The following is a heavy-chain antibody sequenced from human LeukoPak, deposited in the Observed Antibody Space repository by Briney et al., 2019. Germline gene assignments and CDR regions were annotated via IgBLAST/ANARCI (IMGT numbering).Heavy chain of an antibody. CDR1: GINFNDYT. J-gene: IGHJ4*02. CDR3: ARDKVVGRIPIDY. CDR2: ISSRNSFI. V-gene: IGHV3-21*01. Sequence: GGSLRLSCEGSGINFNDYTMNWVRQAPGKGLEWVSSISSRNSFIHYTDSVKGRFTNSRDNAKNSLYLQMDSLRAEDTAVYYCARDKVVGRIPIDYWGQGTLVTVSS.